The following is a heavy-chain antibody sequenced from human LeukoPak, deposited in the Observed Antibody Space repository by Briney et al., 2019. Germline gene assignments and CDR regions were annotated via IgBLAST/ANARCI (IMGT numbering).Heavy chain of an antibody. CDR2: VKQDGSET. D-gene: IGHD3-22*01. Sequence: GGSLRLSCAASGFSFTTYWMIWVRQAPGKGLEWVASVKQDGSETSYVDSVRGRFTISRDNGRTSSYLQMNSLRVEDTAVYYCAKVVNSGYYYYFDYWGQGTLVTVSS. V-gene: IGHV3-7*03. J-gene: IGHJ4*02. CDR1: GFSFTTYW. CDR3: AKVVNSGYYYYFDY.